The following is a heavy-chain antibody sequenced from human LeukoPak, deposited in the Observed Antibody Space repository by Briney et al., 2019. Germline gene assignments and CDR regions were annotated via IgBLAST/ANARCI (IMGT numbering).Heavy chain of an antibody. D-gene: IGHD2-2*01. J-gene: IGHJ4*02. CDR2: IYYSGNT. CDR1: GGSISNYF. V-gene: IGHV4-59*01. CDR3: ARVRYCSTNRCYDREFDN. Sequence: SETLSLTCTVSGGSISNYFWSWIRQPPGKGLEWIGYIYYSGNTNYNPSLKSRVTISVDTSKNQFSLKLNSVTAADTAVYYCARVRYCSTNRCYDREFDNWGQGTLVTVSS.